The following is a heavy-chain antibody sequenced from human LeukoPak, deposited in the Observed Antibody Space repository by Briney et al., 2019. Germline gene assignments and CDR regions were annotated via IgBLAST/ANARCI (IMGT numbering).Heavy chain of an antibody. CDR1: GYTFTSYG. V-gene: IGHV1-18*01. J-gene: IGHJ6*02. D-gene: IGHD3-10*01. Sequence: ASVKVSCKASGYTFTSYGISWVRQAPGQGLEWMGWISAYNGNTNYAQKLQGRVTMTTDTPTSTAYMELRSLRSDDTAVYYCARDSDTMIRGVPPVLTGYGMDVWGQGTTVTVSS. CDR2: ISAYNGNT. CDR3: ARDSDTMIRGVPPVLTGYGMDV.